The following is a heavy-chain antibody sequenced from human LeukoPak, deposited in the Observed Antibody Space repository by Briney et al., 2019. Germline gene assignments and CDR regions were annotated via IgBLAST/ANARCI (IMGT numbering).Heavy chain of an antibody. J-gene: IGHJ6*03. V-gene: IGHV4-38-2*02. D-gene: IGHD2-2*01. CDR2: VHHSGRT. CDR1: GYSISSDYY. Sequence: SETLSLTCTVSGYSISSDYYWGWIRQPPGKGLEWIGSVHHSGRTYYNPSLKSRVTISVDTSKNQFSLKLSSVTAADTAVYYCARALLPDYYYYYYMDVWGKGTTVTVSS. CDR3: ARALLPDYYYYYYMDV.